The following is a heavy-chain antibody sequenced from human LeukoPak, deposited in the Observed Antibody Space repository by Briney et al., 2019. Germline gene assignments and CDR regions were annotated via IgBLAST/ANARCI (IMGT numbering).Heavy chain of an antibody. V-gene: IGHV4-39*07. CDR2: IYYSGSA. Sequence: SETLSLTCTVSGGSISSSSYYWGWIRQPPGKGLEWIGSIYYSGSAYYNPSLKSRVTISADTSKNQFSLKLSSVTAADTAVYYCARDKGSGWFYFDYWGQGTLVTVSS. D-gene: IGHD6-19*01. CDR1: GGSISSSSYY. CDR3: ARDKGSGWFYFDY. J-gene: IGHJ4*02.